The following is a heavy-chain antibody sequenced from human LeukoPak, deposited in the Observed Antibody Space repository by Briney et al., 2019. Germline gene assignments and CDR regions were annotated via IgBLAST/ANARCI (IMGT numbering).Heavy chain of an antibody. D-gene: IGHD3-3*01. CDR3: ARDAYDDSSES. CDR1: GFTFSSYW. CDR2: LNPDGSRK. V-gene: IGHV3-7*01. J-gene: IGHJ5*02. Sequence: HPGGSLRFSCAASGFTFSSYWMTWVRQAPGKGLEWVANLNPDGSRKFYVDSVKGRFTISRDNAKNSLYLQMHSLRAEDTALYYCARDAYDDSSESWGQGTLVTVSS.